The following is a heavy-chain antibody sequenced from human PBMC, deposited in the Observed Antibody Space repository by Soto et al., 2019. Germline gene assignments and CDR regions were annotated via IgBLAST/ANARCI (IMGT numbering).Heavy chain of an antibody. CDR1: GFTVSSNY. D-gene: IGHD6-6*01. Sequence: GGSLRLSCAASGFTVSSNYMSWVRQAPGKGLEWVSVIYSGGGTYYADSVQGRFTISRDNSKNTLYLQMNSLRAEVTAVYFCARLEWQLVGSPFGYWGQGTLVTVSS. V-gene: IGHV3-66*01. CDR3: ARLEWQLVGSPFGY. J-gene: IGHJ4*02. CDR2: IYSGGGT.